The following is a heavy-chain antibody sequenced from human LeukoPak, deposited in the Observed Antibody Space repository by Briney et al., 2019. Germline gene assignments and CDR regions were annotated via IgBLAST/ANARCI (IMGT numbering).Heavy chain of an antibody. J-gene: IGHJ5*02. D-gene: IGHD6-13*01. CDR1: GYTFTSYD. Sequence: GASVKVSCKASGYTFTSYDINWVRQATGQGLEWMGWMNPNSGNTGYAQKFQGRVTMTRNTSISTTYMELSSLRSEDTAVYYCARARRSSSCYWFDPWGQGTLVTVSS. CDR3: ARARRSSSCYWFDP. V-gene: IGHV1-8*01. CDR2: MNPNSGNT.